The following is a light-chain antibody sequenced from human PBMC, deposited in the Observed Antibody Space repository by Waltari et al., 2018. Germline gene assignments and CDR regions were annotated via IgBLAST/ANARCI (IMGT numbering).Light chain of an antibody. CDR1: NSDIGSYSY. J-gene: IGLJ2*01. CDR2: DLT. CDR3: SSYTGRGTVI. V-gene: IGLV2-14*01. Sequence: QSVLTQPASVSGSPGQPITISCTGTNSDIGSYSYVPWYQQYPGKAPKLIIYDLTERPSGVSTRFSGSKSGNTASLTISGLQADEEADYFCSSYTGRGTVIFGRGTMVTVL.